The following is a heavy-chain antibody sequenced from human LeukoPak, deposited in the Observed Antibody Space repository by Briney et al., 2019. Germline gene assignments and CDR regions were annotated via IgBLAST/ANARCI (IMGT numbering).Heavy chain of an antibody. D-gene: IGHD6-13*01. CDR1: GYTFTGYY. V-gene: IGHV1-2*02. Sequence: ASVKVPCKASGYTFTGYYMHWVRQAPGQGLEWMGWINPNSGGTNYAQKFQGRVTMTRDTSISTAYMELSRLRSDDTAVYHCARDRSSWYRDLDYWGQGTLVTVSS. CDR3: ARDRSSWYRDLDY. CDR2: INPNSGGT. J-gene: IGHJ4*02.